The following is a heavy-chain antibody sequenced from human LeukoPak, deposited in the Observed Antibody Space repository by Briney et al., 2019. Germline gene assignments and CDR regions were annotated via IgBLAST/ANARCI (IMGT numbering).Heavy chain of an antibody. J-gene: IGHJ4*02. D-gene: IGHD4-17*01. CDR2: ISSSGSTI. CDR3: ARVLMTINYDSGDTLDY. Sequence: GGSPRLSCAASGFTFSRYEMNWVRQAPGKGLEWVSYISSSGSTIYYADSVKGRFTISRDNAKNSLYLQMNSLRAEDTAVYYCARVLMTINYDSGDTLDYWGQGTLVTVSS. CDR1: GFTFSRYE. V-gene: IGHV3-48*03.